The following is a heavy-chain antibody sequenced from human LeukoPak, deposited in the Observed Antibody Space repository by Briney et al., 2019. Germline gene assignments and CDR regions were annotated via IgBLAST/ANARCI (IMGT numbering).Heavy chain of an antibody. J-gene: IGHJ4*02. Sequence: PGGSLRLSCAASGFTFSSYSMNWDRQAPGKGLEWVSSISSSSSYIYYADSVKGRFTISRDNAKNSLYLQMNSLRAEDTAVYYCASLMGSSSWPYWGQGTLVTVSS. CDR3: ASLMGSSSWPY. CDR1: GFTFSSYS. CDR2: ISSSSSYI. D-gene: IGHD6-13*01. V-gene: IGHV3-21*01.